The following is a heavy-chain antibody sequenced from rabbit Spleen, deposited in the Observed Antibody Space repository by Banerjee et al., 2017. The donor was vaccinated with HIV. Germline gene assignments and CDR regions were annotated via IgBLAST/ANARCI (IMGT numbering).Heavy chain of an antibody. CDR2: INGGGSDNT. CDR1: GFSFSSYW. J-gene: IGHJ4*01. D-gene: IGHD1-1*01. Sequence: QEQLEESGGDLVKPEGSLTLTCTASGFSFSSYWISWVRQAPGKGLEWIGCINGGGSDNTYYASWAKGRVTISKTSSTTVTLQMTSLTGADTATYFCARNVHNGDLWGPGTLVTVS. V-gene: IGHV1S45*01. CDR3: ARNVHNGDL.